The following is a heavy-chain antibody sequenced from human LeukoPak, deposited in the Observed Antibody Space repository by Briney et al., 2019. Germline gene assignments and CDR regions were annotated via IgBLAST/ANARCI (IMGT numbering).Heavy chain of an antibody. D-gene: IGHD2-2*01. J-gene: IGHJ5*02. V-gene: IGHV1-69*13. CDR2: IIPIFGTA. CDR3: ARGYCSSTSCLKLFDP. CDR1: GGTFSSYA. Sequence: EASVKVSCKASGGTFSSYAISWVRQAPGQGLEWMGGIIPIFGTANYAQKFQGRVTITADESTSTAYMELSGLRSEDTAVYYCARGYCSSTSCLKLFDPWGQGTLVTVSS.